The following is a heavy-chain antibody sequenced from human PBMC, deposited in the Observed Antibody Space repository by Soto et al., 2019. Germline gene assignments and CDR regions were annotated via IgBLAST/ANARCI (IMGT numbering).Heavy chain of an antibody. CDR3: ARDSTGGMIVVVPEGTYPGMDV. Sequence: ASVKVSCKASGGTFSSYAISWVRQAPGQGLEWMGGIIPIFGTANYAQKFQGRVTITADESTSTAYMGLSSLRSEDTAVYYCARDSTGGMIVVVPEGTYPGMDVWGQGTTVTVSS. V-gene: IGHV1-69*13. J-gene: IGHJ6*02. CDR2: IIPIFGTA. D-gene: IGHD3-22*01. CDR1: GGTFSSYA.